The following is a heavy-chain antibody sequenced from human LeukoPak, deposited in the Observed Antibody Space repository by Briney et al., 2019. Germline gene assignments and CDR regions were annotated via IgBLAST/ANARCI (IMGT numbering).Heavy chain of an antibody. CDR2: IYYSGST. CDR1: GGSISSYY. D-gene: IGHD6-19*01. Sequence: PSETLSLTCTVSGGSISSYYWSWIQQPPGKGLEWIGYIYYSGSTNYNPSLKSRVTISVDTSKNQFSLKLSSVTAADTAVYYCARTLAVAGSYYFDYWGQGTLVTVSS. V-gene: IGHV4-59*01. J-gene: IGHJ4*02. CDR3: ARTLAVAGSYYFDY.